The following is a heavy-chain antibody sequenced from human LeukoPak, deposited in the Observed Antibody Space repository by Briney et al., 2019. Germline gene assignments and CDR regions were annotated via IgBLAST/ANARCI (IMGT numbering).Heavy chain of an antibody. V-gene: IGHV4-4*08. Sequence: YPSETLSLTCTVSGGSIFSYYWNWVRQPPGKGLEWLGYIYSNGITNYSPSLRSRGTISIATSKNQFSLRLRSVTAADTAIYYCPSRAYYDSSGYYPTSGYFDLWGRGTLVTVSS. CDR1: GGSIFSYY. D-gene: IGHD3-22*01. CDR3: PSRAYYDSSGYYPTSGYFDL. J-gene: IGHJ2*01. CDR2: IYSNGIT.